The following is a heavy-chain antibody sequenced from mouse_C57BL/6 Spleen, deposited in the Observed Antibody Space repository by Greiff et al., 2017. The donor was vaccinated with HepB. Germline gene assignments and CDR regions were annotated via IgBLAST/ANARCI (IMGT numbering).Heavy chain of an antibody. Sequence: QVQLQQPGAELVKPGASVKLSCKASGYTFTSYWMHWVKQRPGQGLEWIGMIHPNSGSTNYNEKFKSKATLTVDKSSSTAYMQLSSLTSEDSAVYYCARGKITTVVAPEFAYWGQGTLVTVSA. CDR3: ARGKITTVVAPEFAY. D-gene: IGHD1-1*01. CDR1: GYTFTSYW. J-gene: IGHJ3*01. V-gene: IGHV1-64*01. CDR2: IHPNSGST.